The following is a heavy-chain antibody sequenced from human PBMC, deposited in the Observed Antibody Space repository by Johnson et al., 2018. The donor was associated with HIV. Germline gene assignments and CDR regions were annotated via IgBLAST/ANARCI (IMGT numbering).Heavy chain of an antibody. CDR2: IGFDGTNK. D-gene: IGHD1-1*01. J-gene: IGHJ3*02. CDR1: GFIFSSYA. V-gene: IGHV3-30*04. Sequence: VQLVESGGGVVQPGRSLRLSCAASGFIFSSYAIHWVRQAPGKGLQWVAVIGFDGTNKYYADSLKGRFTISRDNSKNTLYLQMNSLRAEDTALYYCARDSYLNDDAFDIWGQGTMVTVSS. CDR3: ARDSYLNDDAFDI.